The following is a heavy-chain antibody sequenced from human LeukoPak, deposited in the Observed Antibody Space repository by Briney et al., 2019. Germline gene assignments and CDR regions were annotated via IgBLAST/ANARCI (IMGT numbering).Heavy chain of an antibody. D-gene: IGHD3-22*01. Sequence: PSETLSLTCAVYGGSFSGYYWSWLRQPPGKGLEWIGEINHSGSTNYNPSLKSRVTISVDTSNNQFSLKLSSVTAADSAVYYCARGRTRKYYYDSSGYPSAFDIWGQGTMVTVSS. V-gene: IGHV4-34*01. CDR2: INHSGST. J-gene: IGHJ3*02. CDR1: GGSFSGYY. CDR3: ARGRTRKYYYDSSGYPSAFDI.